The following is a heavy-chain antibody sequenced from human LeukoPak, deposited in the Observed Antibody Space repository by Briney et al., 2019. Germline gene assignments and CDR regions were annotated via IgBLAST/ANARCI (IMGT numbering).Heavy chain of an antibody. CDR1: GFTFSSYS. CDR2: ISRSSRTI. V-gene: IGHV3-48*01. D-gene: IGHD6-19*01. Sequence: GGSLRLSCAASGFTFSSYSMNWVRQAPGKGLEWVSYISRSSRTIYYADSVKGRFTISRDNAKNSLYLQMNSLRVDDTAVYYCAGDTHSSSWYDHWGQGTLVTVSS. CDR3: AGDTHSSSWYDH. J-gene: IGHJ5*02.